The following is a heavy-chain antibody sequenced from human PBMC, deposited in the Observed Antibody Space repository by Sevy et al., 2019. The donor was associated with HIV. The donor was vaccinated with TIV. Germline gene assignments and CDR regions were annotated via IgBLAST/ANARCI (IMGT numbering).Heavy chain of an antibody. CDR1: GFTFSIYG. CDR3: AKQMDTAMATPDY. J-gene: IGHJ4*02. V-gene: IGHV3-30*18. D-gene: IGHD5-18*01. CDR2: ISYDGSNK. Sequence: GGSLRLSCAASGFTFSIYGMHWVRQAPGKGLEWVAVISYDGSNKYYADSVKGRFTISRDNSKNTLYLQMNSLRAEDTAVYYCAKQMDTAMATPDYWGQGTLVTVSS.